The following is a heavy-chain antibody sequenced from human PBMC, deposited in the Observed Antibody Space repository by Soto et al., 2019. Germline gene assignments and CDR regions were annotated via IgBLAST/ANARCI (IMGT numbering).Heavy chain of an antibody. D-gene: IGHD4-17*01. CDR2: IIPMFGTA. Sequence: QVQLVQSGAEVKKPGSSVKVSCKASGGTFSSYAFSWVRQAPGQGLEWMGGIIPMFGTANYAQRFQGRVTITADESASTAYMALSSLKPEDTAMYYCAREGYGDYCKPFDYWGQGTLITVSS. CDR3: AREGYGDYCKPFDY. J-gene: IGHJ4*02. V-gene: IGHV1-69*01. CDR1: GGTFSSYA.